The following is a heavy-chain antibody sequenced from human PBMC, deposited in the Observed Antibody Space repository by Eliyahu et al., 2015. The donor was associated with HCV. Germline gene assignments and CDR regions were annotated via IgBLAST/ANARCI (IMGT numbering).Heavy chain of an antibody. J-gene: IGHJ3*02. CDR2: IIPILGMA. Sequence: QVQLVQSGAEVKKPGSSVKVSCKASGGTFNSYAINWVRQAPGRGLEWMGRIIPILGMATYAQKFPGRVTITADKFSNTAYMELSSLRSEDTAMYYCARQQWGIGVAGWLGDQNDAFDIWGQGTMVTVSS. V-gene: IGHV1-69*04. CDR1: GGTFNSYA. CDR3: ARQQWGIGVAGWLGDQNDAFDI. D-gene: IGHD6-19*01.